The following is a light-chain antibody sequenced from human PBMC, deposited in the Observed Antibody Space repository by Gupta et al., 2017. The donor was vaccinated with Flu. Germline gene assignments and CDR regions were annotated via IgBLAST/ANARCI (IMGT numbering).Light chain of an antibody. J-gene: IGKJ4*01. V-gene: IGKV3-11*01. CDR3: QQRGNGPPDLT. CDR2: DAS. Sequence: EIVLTQSPATLSLSPGERATLSCRASQSVSSYLAWYQQKPGQAPRLLIYDASNRATGVPARFSGSGDGTDFTLTISSREPEDFAVYYCQQRGNGPPDLTFGGGSKVEIK. CDR1: QSVSSY.